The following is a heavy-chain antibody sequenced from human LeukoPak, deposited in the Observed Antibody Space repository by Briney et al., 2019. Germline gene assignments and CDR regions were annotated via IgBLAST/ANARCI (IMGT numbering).Heavy chain of an antibody. CDR3: AKDRDLAS. CDR2: IPYDGSNK. Sequence: GGSLRLSCAASGFTFSSYGMHWVRQAPGKGLEWVAVIPYDGSNKYYADSVKGRFTISRDNSKNTLFLQMNSLRPEDTAVYYCAKDRDLASWGQGTLVTVSS. V-gene: IGHV3-30*18. CDR1: GFTFSSYG. J-gene: IGHJ5*02.